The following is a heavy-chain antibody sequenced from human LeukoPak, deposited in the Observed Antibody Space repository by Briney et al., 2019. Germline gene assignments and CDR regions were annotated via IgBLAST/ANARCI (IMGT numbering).Heavy chain of an antibody. CDR3: ARDHYSDSSGYYVGLGFDY. CDR2: IYTSGNT. V-gene: IGHV4-4*07. CDR1: GGSISSYY. D-gene: IGHD3-22*01. J-gene: IGHJ4*02. Sequence: PSETLSLXCTVSGGSISSYYWSWIRQPAGKGLEWIGRIYTSGNTNYNPSLKSRVTISVDTSKNEFSLKLSSVTAADTAVYYCARDHYSDSSGYYVGLGFDYWGQGTLVTVSS.